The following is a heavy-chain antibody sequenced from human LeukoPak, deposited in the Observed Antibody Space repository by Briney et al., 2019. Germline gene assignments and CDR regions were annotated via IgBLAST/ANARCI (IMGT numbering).Heavy chain of an antibody. V-gene: IGHV1-18*01. CDR1: GYTFTSYG. CDR3: ARDQYYDILTGLNLNYFDY. J-gene: IGHJ4*02. D-gene: IGHD3-9*01. CDR2: ISAYNGNT. Sequence: ASVKVSCKASGYTFTSYGISWVRQAPGQGLEWMGWISAYNGNTKYVQKLQGRVTMTTDTSTSTAYMELRSLRSDDTAVYHCARDQYYDILTGLNLNYFDYWGQGTLVTVSS.